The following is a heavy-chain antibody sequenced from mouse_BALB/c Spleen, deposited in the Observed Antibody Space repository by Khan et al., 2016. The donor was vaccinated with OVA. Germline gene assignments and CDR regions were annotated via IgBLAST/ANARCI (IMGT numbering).Heavy chain of an antibody. CDR1: GYSFTGYF. J-gene: IGHJ2*01. D-gene: IGHD1-1*01. CDR2: INPHIGET. Sequence: MQLEESGPELVKPGASVKISCKASGYSFTGYFMNWVMQSHGKSLEWIGRINPHIGETFYNQKFKGKAILTVDESSSTVHMELRSLASEDSAVYYCARKNGSHFDYWGQGTTLTVSS. CDR3: ARKNGSHFDY. V-gene: IGHV1-20*02.